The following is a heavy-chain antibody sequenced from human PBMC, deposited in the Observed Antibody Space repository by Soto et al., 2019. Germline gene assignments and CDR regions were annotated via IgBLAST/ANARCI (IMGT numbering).Heavy chain of an antibody. Sequence: PGGSLRLSCAASGLTFSSYAMSWVRQAPGKGLEWVSAISGSGGSTYYADSVKGRFTISRDNSKNTLYLQMNSLRAEDTAVYYCAKMRYYDFWSGYLDPNWFDPWGQGTLVTV. CDR3: AKMRYYDFWSGYLDPNWFDP. V-gene: IGHV3-23*01. CDR2: ISGSGGST. J-gene: IGHJ5*02. D-gene: IGHD3-3*01. CDR1: GLTFSSYA.